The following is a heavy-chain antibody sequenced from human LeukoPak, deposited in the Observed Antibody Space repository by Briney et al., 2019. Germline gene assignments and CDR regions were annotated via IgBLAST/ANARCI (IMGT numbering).Heavy chain of an antibody. D-gene: IGHD3-16*01. CDR2: ISSSSSYI. CDR1: GFTFSSYS. J-gene: IGHJ3*02. Sequence: GGSLRLSCAASGFTFSSYSMNWVRQAPGKGLEWVSSISSSSSYIYYADSVKGRFTISRDNAKNSLYLQMNSLRAEDTAVYYCARYDRGIHAFDIWGQGTMVIVS. V-gene: IGHV3-21*01. CDR3: ARYDRGIHAFDI.